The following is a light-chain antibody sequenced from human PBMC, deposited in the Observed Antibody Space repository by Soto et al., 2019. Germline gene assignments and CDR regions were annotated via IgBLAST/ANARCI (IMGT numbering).Light chain of an antibody. J-gene: IGLJ3*02. CDR3: SSYTPTTWV. Sequence: QSALTQPASVSGSPGQSITISCTGTTSDIGNNEYVSWYQQNPGKAPQLIIYEVVNRPSGVSNRFSVSKSGNTASLTISGLQAEDEADYYCSSYTPTTWVFGGGTKVTVL. V-gene: IGLV2-14*01. CDR2: EVV. CDR1: TSDIGNNEY.